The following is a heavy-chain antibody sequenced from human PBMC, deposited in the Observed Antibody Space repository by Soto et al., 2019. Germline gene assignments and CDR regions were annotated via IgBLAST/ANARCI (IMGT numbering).Heavy chain of an antibody. CDR2: IKQDGSEK. V-gene: IGHV3-7*03. J-gene: IGHJ4*02. Sequence: GGSLRLSCAASGFTFTAYWMTWVRQAPGKGLEWVANIKQDGSEKFYVGSVRGRFTISRDNAKNSMYLQMNSLRAEDTAVYYCARRSSGRLTTAWAPLDWWGQGTLVTVSS. CDR3: ARRSSGRLTTAWAPLDW. D-gene: IGHD2-15*01. CDR1: GFTFTAYW.